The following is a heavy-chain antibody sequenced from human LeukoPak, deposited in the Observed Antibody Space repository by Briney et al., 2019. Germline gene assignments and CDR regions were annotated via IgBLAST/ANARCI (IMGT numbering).Heavy chain of an antibody. CDR1: VYTLHELS. CDR2: FDPEDGET. Sequence: ASVNVSCQVCVYTLHELSMHWVRQAPGKGLEWMGGFDPEDGETIYAQKFQGRVTMTEDTSTDTAYMELSSLRSDDTAVYYCARLWALSCYCGQGTLVTVSS. J-gene: IGHJ4*02. D-gene: IGHD2-21*01. V-gene: IGHV1-24*01. CDR3: ARLWALSCY.